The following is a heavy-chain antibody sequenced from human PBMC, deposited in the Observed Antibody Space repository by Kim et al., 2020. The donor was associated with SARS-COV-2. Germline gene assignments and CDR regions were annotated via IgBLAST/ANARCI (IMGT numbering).Heavy chain of an antibody. CDR3: ARRLGFPELDDAFDI. V-gene: IGHV4-59*13. D-gene: IGHD3-9*01. CDR1: GGSISSYY. J-gene: IGHJ3*02. CDR2: IYYSGST. Sequence: SETLSLTCTVSGGSISSYYWSWIRQPPGKGLEWIGYIYYSGSTNYNPSLKSRVTISVDMSKNQFSLKLSSVTAADTAVYYCARRLGFPELDDAFDIWGQGTMVTVSS.